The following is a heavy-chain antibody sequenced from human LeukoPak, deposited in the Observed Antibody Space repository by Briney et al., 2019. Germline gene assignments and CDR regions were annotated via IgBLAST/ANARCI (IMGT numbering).Heavy chain of an antibody. CDR1: GGSISSGGYF. CDR3: ARDDETPGDYSDY. V-gene: IGHV4-61*02. CDR2: IYTSGGT. Sequence: PSQTLSLTCAVSGGSISSGGYFWTWIRQPAGKGLEWIGRIYTSGGTTYNPSLKSRVTISLDTSKNQFSLKLSSVTAADTAVYYCARDDETPGDYSDYWGQGTLVTVSS. J-gene: IGHJ4*02. D-gene: IGHD4-17*01.